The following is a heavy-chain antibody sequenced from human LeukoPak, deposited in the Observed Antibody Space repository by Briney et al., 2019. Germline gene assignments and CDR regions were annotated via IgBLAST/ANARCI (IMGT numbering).Heavy chain of an antibody. Sequence: PSETLSLTCTVSGGSISSSSYYWGWIRQPPGKGLEWIGSIYYSGSTYYNPSLKSRVTISVDTSKNQFSLKLSSVTAADTAVYYCARGGYSSSWSPFDYWGQGTLVTVSS. J-gene: IGHJ4*02. CDR3: ARGGYSSSWSPFDY. CDR2: IYYSGST. CDR1: GGSISSSSYY. D-gene: IGHD6-13*01. V-gene: IGHV4-39*07.